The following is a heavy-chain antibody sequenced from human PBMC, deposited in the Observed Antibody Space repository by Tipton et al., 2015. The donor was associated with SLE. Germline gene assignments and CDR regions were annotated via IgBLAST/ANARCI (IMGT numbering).Heavy chain of an antibody. CDR2: ISSSGSTI. CDR1: GFTFSSYE. Sequence: LSLTCAASGFTFSSYEMNWVRQAPGKGLEWVSYISSSGSTIYYADSVKGRFTISRDNAKSSLYLQMNSLRAEDTAVYYCARDKGMAAAGLFDYWGQGTLVTVSS. CDR3: ARDKGMAAAGLFDY. D-gene: IGHD6-13*01. V-gene: IGHV3-48*03. J-gene: IGHJ4*02.